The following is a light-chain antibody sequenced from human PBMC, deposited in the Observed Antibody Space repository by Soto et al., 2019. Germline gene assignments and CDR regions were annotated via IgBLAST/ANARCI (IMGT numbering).Light chain of an antibody. J-gene: IGKJ5*01. Sequence: DVLTTQTPLSLSFAPGQPASISCKSSQSLVHITGETFPFWYLQRPGQSPQLLIYEVSTRVSGVPDRFSGSGSGTDFTLEISRVETDDVGIYYCMQSTQLPPTFGQGTRLEIK. CDR1: QSLVHITGETF. CDR3: MQSTQLPPT. CDR2: EVS. V-gene: IGKV2D-29*02.